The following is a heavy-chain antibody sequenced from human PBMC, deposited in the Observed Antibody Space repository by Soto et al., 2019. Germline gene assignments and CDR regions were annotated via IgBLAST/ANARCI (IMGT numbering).Heavy chain of an antibody. V-gene: IGHV3-48*02. J-gene: IGHJ6*02. CDR3: VRDRAHYYYGMDV. CDR2: IGSTVTSI. Sequence: PGGSLRLSCAASGFTFSRYSMIWVRQAPGKGLEWVSYIGSTVTSIFYSDSVKGRFTISRDNAKNSLFLQMNSLRDEDTAVYYCVRDRAHYYYGMDVWGQGTPVTVSS. CDR1: GFTFSRYS.